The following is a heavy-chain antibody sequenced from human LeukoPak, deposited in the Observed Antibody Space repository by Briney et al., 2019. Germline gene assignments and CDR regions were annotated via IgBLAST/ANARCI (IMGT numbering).Heavy chain of an antibody. Sequence: GGSLRLSCAASGFTFIDYDMHWVRQVIGKGLEWVSAIGIRGDTHYSGSVKGRFTISRENAESSLYLQMNSLRAEDTAVYYCARGRSVTTVDYWGQGTLVTVSS. CDR1: GFTFIDYD. CDR3: ARGRSVTTVDY. CDR2: IGIRGDT. J-gene: IGHJ4*02. V-gene: IGHV3-13*01. D-gene: IGHD4-11*01.